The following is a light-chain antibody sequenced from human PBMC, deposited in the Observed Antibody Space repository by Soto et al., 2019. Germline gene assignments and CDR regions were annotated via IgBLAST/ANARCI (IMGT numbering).Light chain of an antibody. CDR1: QSVSSSN. Sequence: EIVLTQSPGTLSLSPGERATLSCRASQSVSSSNLAWYQQTPGQALRLLIYDASSRATGIPDRFSGSGSTTEFTLTISRLEPEDFAVYHCQQYASSPITFGGGTKVDIK. CDR3: QQYASSPIT. V-gene: IGKV3-20*01. CDR2: DAS. J-gene: IGKJ4*01.